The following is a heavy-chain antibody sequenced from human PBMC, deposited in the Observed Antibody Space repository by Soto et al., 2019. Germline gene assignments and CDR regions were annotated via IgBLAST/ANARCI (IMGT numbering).Heavy chain of an antibody. Sequence: GSLRLSCAASGFTFSSYAMSWVRQAPGKGLEWVSAISGSGGSTYYADSVKGRFTISRDNSKNTLYLQMNSLRAEDTAVYYCAKDHGLLNAFDIWGQGTMVTVSS. CDR1: GFTFSSYA. D-gene: IGHD3-22*01. CDR2: ISGSGGST. CDR3: AKDHGLLNAFDI. V-gene: IGHV3-23*01. J-gene: IGHJ3*02.